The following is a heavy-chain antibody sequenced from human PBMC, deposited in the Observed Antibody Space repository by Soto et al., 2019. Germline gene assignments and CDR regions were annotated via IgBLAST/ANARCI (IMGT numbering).Heavy chain of an antibody. CDR3: ARHHGPTTSENWFDP. CDR2: ISTYSGDT. Sequence: APVKVSCKASGYTFFTYDISWVRQAPGQGLEWMGWISTYSGDTKYAQKFQGRVTMTTDTSTTTAYLELRSLRSDDTAVYYCARHHGPTTSENWFDPWGQGTLVTVSS. J-gene: IGHJ5*02. D-gene: IGHD5-12*01. CDR1: GYTFFTYD. V-gene: IGHV1-18*01.